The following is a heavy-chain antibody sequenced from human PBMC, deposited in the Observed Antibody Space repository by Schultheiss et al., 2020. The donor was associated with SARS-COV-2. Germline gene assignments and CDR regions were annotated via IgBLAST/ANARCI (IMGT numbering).Heavy chain of an antibody. CDR3: ARDGPHGYSGYDLRQWLVLGFDY. D-gene: IGHD5-12*01. V-gene: IGHV4-34*12. CDR2: IIHSGST. CDR1: GGSFSGYY. J-gene: IGHJ4*02. Sequence: SETLSLTCAVSGGSFSGYYWTWIRQTPGKGLEWIGEIIHSGSTYYNPSLKSRVTISVDKSKNQFSLKLSSVTAADTAVYYCARDGPHGYSGYDLRQWLVLGFDYWGQGTLVTVSS.